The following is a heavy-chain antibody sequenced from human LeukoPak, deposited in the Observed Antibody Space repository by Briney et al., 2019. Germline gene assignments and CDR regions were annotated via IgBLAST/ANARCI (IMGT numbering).Heavy chain of an antibody. D-gene: IGHD1-14*01. CDR1: GYSFTNCG. V-gene: IGHV7-4-1*02. CDR3: ARAVNNPLY. CDR2: INTNTGNP. J-gene: IGHJ4*02. Sequence: ASVKVSCKASGYSFTNCGMNWVRQAPGQGLEWMGWINTNTGNPTYAQGFTGRFVFSLDTSVSTAYLQISSLKAEDTAVYYCARAVNNPLYWGQGTLVTVSS.